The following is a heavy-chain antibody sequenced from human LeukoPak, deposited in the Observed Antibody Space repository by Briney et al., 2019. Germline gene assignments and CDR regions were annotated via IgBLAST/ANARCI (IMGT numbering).Heavy chain of an antibody. D-gene: IGHD3-3*01. CDR1: GYTFTSYV. CDR3: ARARLRFLEWKPSWFDP. V-gene: IGHV1-18*01. CDR2: ISAYNGNT. Sequence: ASVKVSCKASGYTFTSYVISWVRQAPGQGLEWMGWISAYNGNTNYAQKLQGRVTMTTDTSTSTAYMELRSLRSDDTAVYYCARARLRFLEWKPSWFDPWGQGTLVSVSS. J-gene: IGHJ5*02.